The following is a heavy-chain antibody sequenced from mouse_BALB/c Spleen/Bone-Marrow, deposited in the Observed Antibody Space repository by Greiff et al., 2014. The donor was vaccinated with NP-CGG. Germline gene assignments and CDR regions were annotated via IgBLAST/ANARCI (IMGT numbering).Heavy chain of an antibody. Sequence: VHVKQSGPELVKPGASVKMSCEAPGYTFTDHYMDWVKQSPGENFEWIGRVNPYNGGTNYNQKFKDKATLTVDKSSSTAYMELNTLTSEDSAVYYCARWNYYGPTYWGQGTLVTVSA. CDR2: VNPYNGGT. J-gene: IGHJ3*01. V-gene: IGHV1-19*01. D-gene: IGHD1-1*01. CDR3: ARWNYYGPTY. CDR1: GYTFTDHY.